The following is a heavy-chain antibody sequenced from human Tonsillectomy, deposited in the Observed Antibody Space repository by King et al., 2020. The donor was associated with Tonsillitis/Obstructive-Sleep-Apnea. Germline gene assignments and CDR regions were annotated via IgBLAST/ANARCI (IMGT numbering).Heavy chain of an antibody. CDR1: GGSISDYY. V-gene: IGHV4-59*01. CDR3: ARGPQWLVPINYYMDV. CDR2: MYYSGST. Sequence: QLQESGPGLVKPSETLSLTCTASGGSISDYYWNWIRQPPGKGLEWIGNMYYSGSTNYNPSLKSRVTMSVDRSKNQFSLKLTSVTAADTAVYYCARGPQWLVPINYYMDVWGKGTTVTVSS. J-gene: IGHJ6*03. D-gene: IGHD6-19*01.